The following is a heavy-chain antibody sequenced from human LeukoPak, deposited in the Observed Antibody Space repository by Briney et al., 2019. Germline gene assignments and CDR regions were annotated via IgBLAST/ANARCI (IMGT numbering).Heavy chain of an antibody. Sequence: ASVKVSCKASGYTFTSYDISWVRQATGQGLEWMGWMNPNSGNTGYAQKFQGRVTMTRNTSISTAYMELSSLRSEATAVYYCARGGDDRVDAFDIWGQGTMVTVSS. CDR1: GYTFTSYD. CDR3: ARGGDDRVDAFDI. V-gene: IGHV1-8*01. D-gene: IGHD3-10*02. J-gene: IGHJ3*02. CDR2: MNPNSGNT.